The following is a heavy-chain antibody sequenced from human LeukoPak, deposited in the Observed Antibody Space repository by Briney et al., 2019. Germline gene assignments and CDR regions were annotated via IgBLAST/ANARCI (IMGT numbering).Heavy chain of an antibody. CDR1: GYTFTGYY. D-gene: IGHD5/OR15-5a*01. J-gene: IGHJ4*02. CDR3: ASSFYDLLVYFDY. Sequence: ASVKVSCKASGYTFTGYYMHWVRQAPGQGLEWMGKINPSDGSTRYAQKFQGRVTMTRDMSTSTVYMELSSLRSEDTAVYYCASSFYDLLVYFDYWGQGTLVTVSS. CDR2: INPSDGST. V-gene: IGHV1-46*01.